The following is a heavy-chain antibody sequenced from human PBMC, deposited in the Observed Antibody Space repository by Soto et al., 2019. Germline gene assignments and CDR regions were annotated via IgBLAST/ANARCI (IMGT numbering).Heavy chain of an antibody. J-gene: IGHJ6*02. D-gene: IGHD1-26*01. Sequence: PSETLSLTCAVYGGSFSAYYWSWIRQPPGKGLEWIGSIYYSGSTYYNPSLKSRVTISVDTSKNQFSLKLSSVTAADTAVYYCARHVRSGSYYYYYGMDVWGQGTTVTVSS. CDR2: IYYSGST. CDR3: ARHVRSGSYYYYYGMDV. V-gene: IGHV4-34*01. CDR1: GGSFSAYY.